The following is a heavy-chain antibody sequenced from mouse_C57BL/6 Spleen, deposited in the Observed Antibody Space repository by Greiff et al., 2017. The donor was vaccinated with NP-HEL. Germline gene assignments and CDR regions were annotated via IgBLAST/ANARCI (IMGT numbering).Heavy chain of an antibody. CDR1: GFTFTDYY. CDR2: IRNKANGYTT. V-gene: IGHV7-3*01. J-gene: IGHJ4*01. CDR3: ARAQGGYYAMDY. Sequence: EVQGVESGGGLVQPGGSLSLSCAASGFTFTDYYMSWVRQPPGKALEWLGFIRNKANGYTTEYSASVKGRFTISRDNSQSILYLQMNALRAEDSATYYCARAQGGYYAMDYWGQGTSVTVSS.